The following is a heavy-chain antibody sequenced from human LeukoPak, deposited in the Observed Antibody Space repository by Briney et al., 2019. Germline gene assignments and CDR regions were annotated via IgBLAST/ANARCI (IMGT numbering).Heavy chain of an antibody. CDR3: ARDVDTVVVPAATQIDY. Sequence: PGGSLRLSCAASGFTFDDYGMHWVRQPPGKGLEWVSLISWDGDSTYYAASVKGRFTISRDNSKNSLYLQMNSVSNEDTALYYCARDVDTVVVPAATQIDYWGQGTLVTVSS. CDR1: GFTFDDYG. V-gene: IGHV3-43*01. CDR2: ISWDGDST. D-gene: IGHD2-2*01. J-gene: IGHJ4*02.